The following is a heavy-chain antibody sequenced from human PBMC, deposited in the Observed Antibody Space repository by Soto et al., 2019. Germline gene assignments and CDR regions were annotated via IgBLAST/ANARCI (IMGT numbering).Heavy chain of an antibody. CDR3: ARVGAGMDV. CDR2: IYYSGTT. J-gene: IGHJ6*02. CDR1: GGSISPHY. D-gene: IGHD3-10*01. V-gene: IGHV4-59*11. Sequence: SETLSLTCTVSGGSISPHYWIWIRQPPGKGLEWIGYIYYSGTTNYNPSLKSRVTISVDKSKNQFSLKLSSVTAADTAVYYCARVGAGMDVWGQGTTVTVSS.